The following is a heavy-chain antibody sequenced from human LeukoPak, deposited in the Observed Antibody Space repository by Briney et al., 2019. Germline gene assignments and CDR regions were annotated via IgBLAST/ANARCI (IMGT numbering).Heavy chain of an antibody. Sequence: GGSLRLSCAASGFTFSSYEMNWVRQAPGKGLEWVSYISSGGNTIYYADSVKGRFTISRDDAKNSLYLQMNSLRAEDTAVYYCAREGTAMVSFDYWGQGTLVTVSS. CDR1: GFTFSSYE. J-gene: IGHJ4*02. V-gene: IGHV3-48*03. CDR3: AREGTAMVSFDY. CDR2: ISSGGNTI. D-gene: IGHD5-18*01.